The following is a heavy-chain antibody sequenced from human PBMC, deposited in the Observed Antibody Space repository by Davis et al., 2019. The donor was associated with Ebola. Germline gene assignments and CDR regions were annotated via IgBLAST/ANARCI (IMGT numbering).Heavy chain of an antibody. Sequence: GESLKISCAATGFSFSDHGMHWVRQAPGKGLEWVAFIRYDGSYEYYADSVKGRFTISRDNSKNTLYLQMNSLRAEDTAVYYCTRDFDWDGGYWGQGTLVTVSP. CDR2: IRYDGSYE. V-gene: IGHV3-30*02. CDR3: TRDFDWDGGY. J-gene: IGHJ4*02. D-gene: IGHD3-16*01. CDR1: GFSFSDHG.